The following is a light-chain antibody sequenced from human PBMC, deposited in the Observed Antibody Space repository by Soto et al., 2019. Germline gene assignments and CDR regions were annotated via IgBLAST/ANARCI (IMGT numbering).Light chain of an antibody. CDR3: QVWDTISDHYV. CDR1: NIESKS. CDR2: VDS. Sequence: ELTQPPSVPVAPGQTARITCGGNNIESKSVHWYQQRPGQAPVLVIYVDSDRPSGIPDRFSASTSGNTAALTISRVEAGDEADYYCQVWDTISDHYVFGSGTKVTVL. J-gene: IGLJ1*01. V-gene: IGLV3-21*02.